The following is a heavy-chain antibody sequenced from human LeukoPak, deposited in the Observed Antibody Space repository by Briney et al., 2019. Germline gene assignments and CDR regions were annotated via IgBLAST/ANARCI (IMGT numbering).Heavy chain of an antibody. CDR3: ARLYGSKSGYFDY. CDR2: IWYDGSQK. J-gene: IGHJ4*02. CDR1: GYSFSSHG. Sequence: GGSLRLSSAASGYSFSSHGMHWVRQAPGKGLEWVAAIWYDGSQKYYADSVKGRFTISRDNLENTGDLQMNSLRAEDTAVYYCARLYGSKSGYFDYWGPGTLVTVSS. V-gene: IGHV3-33*01. D-gene: IGHD4-23*01.